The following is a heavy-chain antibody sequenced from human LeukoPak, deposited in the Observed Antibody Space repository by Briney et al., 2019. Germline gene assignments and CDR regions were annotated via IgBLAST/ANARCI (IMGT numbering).Heavy chain of an antibody. J-gene: IGHJ4*02. Sequence: GGSLRLSCAASGFTFSSYAMHWVRQAPGKGLEWVAVISYDGSNKYYADSVKGRFTISRDNSKNTLYLQMNSLRAEDTAVYYCARITSSPTPFDYWGQGTLVTVSS. D-gene: IGHD2-2*01. V-gene: IGHV3-30*04. CDR2: ISYDGSNK. CDR1: GFTFSSYA. CDR3: ARITSSPTPFDY.